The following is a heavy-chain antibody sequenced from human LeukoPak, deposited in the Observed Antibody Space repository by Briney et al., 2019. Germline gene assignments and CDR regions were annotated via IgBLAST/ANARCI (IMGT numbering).Heavy chain of an antibody. CDR2: ISSSSSYI. J-gene: IGHJ4*02. V-gene: IGHV3-21*01. Sequence: GGSLRLSCAASGFTFSSYSMNWVRQAPGEGLEWVSSISSSSSYIYYADSVKGRFTISRDNAKNSLYLQMNSLRAEDTAVYYCARVPLAGYSYGYYFDYWGQGTLVTVSS. D-gene: IGHD5-18*01. CDR1: GFTFSSYS. CDR3: ARVPLAGYSYGYYFDY.